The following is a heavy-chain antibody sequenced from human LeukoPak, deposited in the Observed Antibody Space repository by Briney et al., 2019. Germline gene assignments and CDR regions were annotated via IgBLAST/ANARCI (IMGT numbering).Heavy chain of an antibody. CDR2: IYIGGST. CDR3: ATGTIFGVVGVNAFDI. V-gene: IGHV3-53*04. D-gene: IGHD3-3*01. CDR1: GFTVSSNY. Sequence: PGGSLRPSCAASGFTVSSNYMGWVRQAPGKGLGWVSVIYIGGSTYYADSVKGRFTISRHNSKNTLYLQMNSLRAEDTAVYYCATGTIFGVVGVNAFDIWGQGTMVTVSS. J-gene: IGHJ3*02.